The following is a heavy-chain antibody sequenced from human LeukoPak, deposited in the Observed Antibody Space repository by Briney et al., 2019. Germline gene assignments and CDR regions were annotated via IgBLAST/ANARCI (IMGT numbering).Heavy chain of an antibody. J-gene: IGHJ4*02. CDR1: GYTLTELS. V-gene: IGHV1-24*01. CDR2: FDPEDGET. CDR3: ATTDTAMVDASLDY. Sequence: GASVKVSCKVSGYTLTELSMHWVRQAPGKGLEWMGGFDPEDGETIYAQKFQGRVTMTEDTSTDTAHMELSSLRSEDTAVYYCATTDTAMVDASLDYWGQGTLVTVSS. D-gene: IGHD5-18*01.